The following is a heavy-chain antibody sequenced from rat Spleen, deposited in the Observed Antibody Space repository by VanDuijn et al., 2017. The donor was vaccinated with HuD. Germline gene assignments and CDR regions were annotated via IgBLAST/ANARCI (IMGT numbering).Heavy chain of an antibody. CDR1: GFSLFSYT. D-gene: IGHD1-6*01. CDR3: VRDRHYYPYVMDA. J-gene: IGHJ4*01. Sequence: QVQLKESGPGLVQPSQTLSLTCTVSGFSLFSYTVSWVRQPPGKGLEWMGGIWGDGSTDYNSLLKSRLSISRDTSKSQVFLKMNSRQTEDIATYYCVRDRHYYPYVMDAWGQGASVTVSS. V-gene: IGHV2-15*01. CDR2: IWGDGST.